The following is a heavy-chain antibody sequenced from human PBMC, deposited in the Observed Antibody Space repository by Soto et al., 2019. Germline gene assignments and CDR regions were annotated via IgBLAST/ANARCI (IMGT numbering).Heavy chain of an antibody. D-gene: IGHD6-13*01. CDR3: ARRLWASSSFRFDP. CDR1: GGSISSSSYY. J-gene: IGHJ5*02. V-gene: IGHV4-39*01. Sequence: SETLSLTCTVSGGSISSSSYYWGWIRQPPGKGLEWIGSINYSGSTYYNPSLKSRVTVSVDTSKNQFSLKLSSVTAADTAVYYCARRLWASSSFRFDPWGKGTLVTVSS. CDR2: INYSGST.